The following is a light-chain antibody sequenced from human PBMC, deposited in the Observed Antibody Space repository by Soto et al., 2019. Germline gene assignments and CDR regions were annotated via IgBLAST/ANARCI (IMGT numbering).Light chain of an antibody. V-gene: IGLV2-8*01. Sequence: QSALTQHTSASGSPGQSGTISFTGTSSDIGAYIYVCWYQQHPGKAPKLMISEVSRRPSGVPERFSGSKSGNTASLTVSGLQADDEAHYYCSSYAGSNNFVFGTGTKVTVL. J-gene: IGLJ1*01. CDR3: SSYAGSNNFV. CDR1: SSDIGAYIY. CDR2: EVS.